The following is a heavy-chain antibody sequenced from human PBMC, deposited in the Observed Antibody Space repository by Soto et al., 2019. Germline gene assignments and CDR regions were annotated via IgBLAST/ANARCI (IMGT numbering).Heavy chain of an antibody. CDR2: INAGNGNT. D-gene: IGHD3-16*01. J-gene: IGHJ4*02. V-gene: IGHV1-3*01. CDR3: ARVGGVATFPRLYYFDY. Sequence: QVQLVQSGAEVKKPGASVKVSCKASGYTFTSYAMHWVRQAPGQRLEWMGWINAGNGNTKYSQKFQGRVTITRDTSASTAYMELSSQRSEDTAVYYCARVGGVATFPRLYYFDYWGQGTLVTVSS. CDR1: GYTFTSYA.